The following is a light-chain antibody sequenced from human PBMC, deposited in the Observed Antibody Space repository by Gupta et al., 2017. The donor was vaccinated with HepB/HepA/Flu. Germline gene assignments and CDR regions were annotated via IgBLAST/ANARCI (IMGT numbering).Light chain of an antibody. CDR1: SSNIGNNA. V-gene: IGLV1-36*01. CDR3: AAWDSSSNGVV. J-gene: IGLJ3*02. CDR2: DDD. Sequence: QSLLTLPPAVPATSRQTVTLPCSGRSSNIGNNAVNWYQQQPGQAPELLIYDDDVLPSGVSERFSGSKSGTSATLTISRLESEDEADYYCAAWDSSSNGVVFGGGTKLTVL.